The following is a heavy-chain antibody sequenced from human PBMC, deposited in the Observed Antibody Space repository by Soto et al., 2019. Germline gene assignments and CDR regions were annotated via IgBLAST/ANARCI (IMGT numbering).Heavy chain of an antibody. CDR3: AKDQGSTLYYFDY. Sequence: PGGSLSLSCAASGFTFSIYAMSWLRQAPGKGLEWVSISGSGGNTYYADSVKGRFTISRDNSKNTLYLQMNSLRAEDTAVYYCAKDQGSTLYYFDYWGQGTLVTVS. D-gene: IGHD2-2*01. J-gene: IGHJ4*02. V-gene: IGHV3-23*01. CDR1: GFTFSIYA. CDR2: ISGSGGNT.